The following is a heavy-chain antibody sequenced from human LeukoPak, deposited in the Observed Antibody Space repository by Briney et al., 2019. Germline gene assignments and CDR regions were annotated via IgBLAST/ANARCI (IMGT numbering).Heavy chain of an antibody. V-gene: IGHV3-23*02. CDR1: GFNFGTYP. D-gene: IGHD3-16*01. Sequence: GGSLRLSCAASGFNFGTYPMGWVRQAPGKGLEWVSTIGATDNSKYYRDSVKGRFTISRDNFKNTLYLQMNSLRGEDTAVYYCAKETIGGFDYWGQGSLVTVSS. CDR3: AKETIGGFDY. J-gene: IGHJ4*02. CDR2: IGATDNSK.